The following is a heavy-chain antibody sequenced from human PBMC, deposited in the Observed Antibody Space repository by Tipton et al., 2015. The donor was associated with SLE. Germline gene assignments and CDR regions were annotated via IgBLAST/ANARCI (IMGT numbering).Heavy chain of an antibody. V-gene: IGHV3-21*01. CDR1: GFTFSTYS. J-gene: IGHJ1*01. CDR3: ARAGMVITVAEYFQH. CDR2: ISSSSSYI. Sequence: SLRLSCAASGFTFSTYSMNWVRQAPGKGLEWVSSISSSSSYIYYADSVKGRFTISRDNAKNSLYLQMNSLRAEDTAVYYCARAGMVITVAEYFQHWGQGTLVTVSS. D-gene: IGHD3-22*01.